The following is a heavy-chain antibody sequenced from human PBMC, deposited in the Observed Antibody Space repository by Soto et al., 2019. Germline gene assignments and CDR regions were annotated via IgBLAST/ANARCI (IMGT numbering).Heavy chain of an antibody. CDR3: ARRIAVAGRNNWFDP. CDR1: GYSFTSYW. D-gene: IGHD6-19*01. Sequence: PGESLKISCKGSGYSFTSYWISWVRQMPEKGLEWMGRIDPSDSYTNYSPSFQGHVTISADKSISTAYLQWSSLKASDTAMYYCARRIAVAGRNNWFDPWGQGTLVTVSS. CDR2: IDPSDSYT. V-gene: IGHV5-10-1*01. J-gene: IGHJ5*02.